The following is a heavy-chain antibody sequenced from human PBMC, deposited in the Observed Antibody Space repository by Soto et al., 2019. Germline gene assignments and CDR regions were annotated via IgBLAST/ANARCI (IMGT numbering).Heavy chain of an antibody. CDR2: IKQDGSEK. CDR1: GFTFSSYW. CDR3: ARDLNYGLFDY. Sequence: GGSLRLSCVASGFTFSSYWMSWVRQAPGKGLEWVANIKQDGSEKYYVDSVKGRFTLSRDNAKNSLYLQMNSLRAEDTAVYYCARDLNYGLFDYWGQGTLVTVSS. V-gene: IGHV3-7*01. J-gene: IGHJ4*02. D-gene: IGHD4-17*01.